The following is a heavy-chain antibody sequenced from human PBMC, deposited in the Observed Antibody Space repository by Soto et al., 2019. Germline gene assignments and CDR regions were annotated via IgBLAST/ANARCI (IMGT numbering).Heavy chain of an antibody. CDR3: ARGGAHYFDSSGHYFDY. D-gene: IGHD3-22*01. CDR2: ISTYNGNT. Sequence: ASVKVSCKASGYTFTSYGISWVRQAPGQGLEWMGWISTYNGNTNYAQNLQGRVTMTTDTSTSTVYMELRSLRSDDTAVYYCARGGAHYFDSSGHYFDYWGQGTLVTVSS. J-gene: IGHJ4*02. CDR1: GYTFTSYG. V-gene: IGHV1-18*01.